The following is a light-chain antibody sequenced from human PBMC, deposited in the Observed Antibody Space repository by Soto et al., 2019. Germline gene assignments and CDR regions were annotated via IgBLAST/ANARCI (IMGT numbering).Light chain of an antibody. Sequence: MTQSPDILSVSPGDTAILSCRASQSVASALAWYQQRPGQPPRVIMYGASVRSTGLPDRFSGSGSGTEFTLTISSLEPDDFAVYYCQQRSNWQITFGQGTRLEIK. CDR1: QSVASA. J-gene: IGKJ5*01. CDR2: GAS. V-gene: IGKV3-11*01. CDR3: QQRSNWQIT.